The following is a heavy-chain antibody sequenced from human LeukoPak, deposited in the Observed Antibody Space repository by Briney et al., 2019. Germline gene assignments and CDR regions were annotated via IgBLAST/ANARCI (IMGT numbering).Heavy chain of an antibody. J-gene: IGHJ4*02. CDR1: GGTFSNYA. D-gene: IGHD6-13*01. V-gene: IGHV1-69*01. CDR3: ARAPPVWGIAAAGTYFDY. CDR2: IIPIFGTA. Sequence: SVKVSCKASGGTFSNYAISWVRQAPGQGLEWMGGIIPIFGTANYAQKFQGRVTITADESTSTAYMELSSLRSEDTAVYYCARAPPVWGIAAAGTYFDYWGQGTLVTVSS.